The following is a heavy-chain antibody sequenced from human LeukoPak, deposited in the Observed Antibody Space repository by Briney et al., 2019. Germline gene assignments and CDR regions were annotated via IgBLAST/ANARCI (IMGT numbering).Heavy chain of an antibody. CDR1: GFTFSSYS. CDR3: ARAWKAMAWYNWFDP. J-gene: IGHJ5*02. D-gene: IGHD5-18*01. CDR2: ISSSSSYI. Sequence: GGSLRLSCAASGFTFSSYSMNWVRQAPGKGLEWVSSISSSSSYIYYADSVKGRFTISRDNAKNSLYLQMNSLRAEDTAVYYCARAWKAMAWYNWFDPWGQGTLVTVSS. V-gene: IGHV3-21*01.